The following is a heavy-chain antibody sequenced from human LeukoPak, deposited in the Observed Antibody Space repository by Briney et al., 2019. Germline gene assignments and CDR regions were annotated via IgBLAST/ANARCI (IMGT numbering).Heavy chain of an antibody. J-gene: IGHJ3*02. CDR2: INHSGST. V-gene: IGHV4-34*01. D-gene: IGHD5-18*01. CDR3: ARARIQLWTYRDAFDI. CDR1: GGSFSGYY. Sequence: PSETLSLTCAVYGGSFSGYYWSWIRQPPGKGLEWIGEINHSGSTNYNPSLKSRVTISVDTSKNQFSLKLSSVTAADTAVYYCARARIQLWTYRDAFDIWGQGTMVTVSS.